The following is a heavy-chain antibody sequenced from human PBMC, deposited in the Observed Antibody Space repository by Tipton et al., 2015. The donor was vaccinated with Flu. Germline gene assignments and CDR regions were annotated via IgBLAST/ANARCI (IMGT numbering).Heavy chain of an antibody. J-gene: IGHJ3*02. V-gene: IGHV3-7*01. CDR2: IKQDGSEK. CDR1: GITFSTSW. Sequence: SLRLSCAASGITFSTSWMTWVRQSPGKGLEWVANIKQDGSEKYYLDSVKGRFTVSRDNAKNSLYLQMSSLRVEDTAVYYCARKWGQNAFDIWGQGTMVTVSS. CDR3: ARKWGQNAFDI. D-gene: IGHD1-26*01.